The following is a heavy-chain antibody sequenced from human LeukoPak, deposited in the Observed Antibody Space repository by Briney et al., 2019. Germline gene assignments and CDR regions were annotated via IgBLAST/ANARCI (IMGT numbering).Heavy chain of an antibody. D-gene: IGHD4-17*01. CDR3: ARDRDYGDEGYFDY. V-gene: IGHV3-7*01. CDR2: IKQDGSEK. Sequence: GRSLRLPCAASGFTFSSYAMHWVRQAPGKGLEWVANIKQDGSEKYYVDSVKGRFTISRDNAKNSLYLQMNSLRAEDTAVYYCARDRDYGDEGYFDYWGQGTLVTVSS. J-gene: IGHJ4*02. CDR1: GFTFSSYA.